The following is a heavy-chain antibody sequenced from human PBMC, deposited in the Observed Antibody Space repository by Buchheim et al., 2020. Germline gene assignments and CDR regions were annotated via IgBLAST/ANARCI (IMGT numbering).Heavy chain of an antibody. D-gene: IGHD3-16*02. CDR2: IYYSGST. J-gene: IGHJ4*02. V-gene: IGHV4-30-4*01. CDR1: GGSISRGDYY. CDR3: ARVGSDYVWGSYRAHFDY. Sequence: QVQLQESGPGLVKPSQTLSLSGTVSGGSISRGDYYWSWIRQPPGKGLEWIGYIYYSGSTYYNPSLKIRVTISVDTSTNHLPLKLSSVTAADTAVYYCARVGSDYVWGSYRAHFDYWGQGTL.